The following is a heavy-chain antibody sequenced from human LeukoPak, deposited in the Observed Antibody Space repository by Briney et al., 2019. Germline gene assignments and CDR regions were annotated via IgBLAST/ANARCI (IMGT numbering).Heavy chain of an antibody. Sequence: GGSLRLSCAASGFTFSSYAMNWVRQAPGKGLEWVSAISGSGGSTYYADSVKGRFTISRDNSKNTLYLQMNSLRAEDTAVYYCAKDLGFPATRSSSWPLDYWGQGTLVTVSS. CDR3: AKDLGFPATRSSSWPLDY. J-gene: IGHJ4*02. V-gene: IGHV3-23*01. D-gene: IGHD6-13*01. CDR2: ISGSGGST. CDR1: GFTFSSYA.